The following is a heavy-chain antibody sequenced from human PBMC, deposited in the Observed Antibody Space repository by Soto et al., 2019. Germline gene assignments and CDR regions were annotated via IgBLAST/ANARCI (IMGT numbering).Heavy chain of an antibody. J-gene: IGHJ3*02. CDR1: GFTFSSYS. V-gene: IGHV3-21*01. D-gene: IGHD6-19*01. CDR2: ISSSSSYI. Sequence: WGSLSLSCAASGFTFSSYSRNWVRQAPGKGLEWVSSISSSSSYIYYAESVKGRFTISRDNAKNSLYLQMNSLRAEDTAVYYCAREGYSSGHDAFDIWGQGTMVTVSS. CDR3: AREGYSSGHDAFDI.